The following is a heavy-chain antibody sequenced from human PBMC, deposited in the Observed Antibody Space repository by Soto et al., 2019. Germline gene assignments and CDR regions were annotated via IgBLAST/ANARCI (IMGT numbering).Heavy chain of an antibody. J-gene: IGHJ4*02. CDR2: ISSSGSTI. CDR1: GFTFSSYE. D-gene: IGHD4-17*01. Sequence: EVQLVESGGGLVQPGGSLRLSCAASGFTFSSYEMNWVRQAPGKGLEWVSYISSSGSTIYYADSVKGRFTISRDNAKNSLYLQMNSLRAEDTAVYYCARGRYYGDYEPGFDYWGQGTLVTVSS. CDR3: ARGRYYGDYEPGFDY. V-gene: IGHV3-48*03.